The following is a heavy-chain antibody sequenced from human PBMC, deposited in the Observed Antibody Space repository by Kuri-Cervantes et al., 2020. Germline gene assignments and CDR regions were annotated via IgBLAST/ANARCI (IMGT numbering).Heavy chain of an antibody. J-gene: IGHJ4*02. CDR2: ISSSSSTI. V-gene: IGHV3-48*02. D-gene: IGHD1-26*01. Sequence: GGSLRLSCAASGFTFSSYSMNWVRQAPGKGLEWVSYISSSSSTIYYADSVKGRFTISRDNAKNSLYLQMNSLRDEDTAVYYCARDFRWAEWELLGLFDYWGQGTLVTVSS. CDR1: GFTFSSYS. CDR3: ARDFRWAEWELLGLFDY.